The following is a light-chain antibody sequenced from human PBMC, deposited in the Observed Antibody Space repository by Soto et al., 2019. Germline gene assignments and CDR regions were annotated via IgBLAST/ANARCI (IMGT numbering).Light chain of an antibody. V-gene: IGKV3-15*01. CDR1: QSISGN. Sequence: EIIMTQSPATLSVSQGERVTLSCRASQSISGNLAWYQHKPGQAPRLLIYGASARDTGFPARFSGSGSGTEFTLTISSLQPEDFAVYYCQQYNNCPGTFGQGTKVEIK. J-gene: IGKJ4*01. CDR2: GAS. CDR3: QQYNNCPGT.